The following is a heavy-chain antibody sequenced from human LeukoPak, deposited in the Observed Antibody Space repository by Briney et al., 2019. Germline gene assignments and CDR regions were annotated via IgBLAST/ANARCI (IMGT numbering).Heavy chain of an antibody. V-gene: IGHV4/OR15-8*01. CDR1: GGSITNW. Sequence: SETLSLTCGVSGGSITNWWSWVRQAPGKGLEWIGEIYQSGDPNYNPSLKSRVTISVDTSKNQFSLKPSSVTAADTAVYYCARGLRKYCSSTSCYRYYYGMDVWGQGTTVTVSS. J-gene: IGHJ6*02. D-gene: IGHD2-2*01. CDR3: ARGLRKYCSSTSCYRYYYGMDV. CDR2: IYQSGDP.